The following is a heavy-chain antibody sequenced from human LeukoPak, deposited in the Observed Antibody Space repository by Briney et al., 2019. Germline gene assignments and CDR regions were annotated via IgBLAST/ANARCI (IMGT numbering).Heavy chain of an antibody. CDR2: MNPNSGNT. CDR1: GYTFTRYD. Sequence: ASVKVSRKASGYTFTRYDINGVRQATGQGLEWMGWMNPNSGNTGYAQKFQGRVTITRNTSISTAYMELSSLRSEDTAVYYCARSGDRLYYYYYMDVWGEGTTVTVSS. V-gene: IGHV1-8*03. J-gene: IGHJ6*03. D-gene: IGHD3-10*01. CDR3: ARSGDRLYYYYYMDV.